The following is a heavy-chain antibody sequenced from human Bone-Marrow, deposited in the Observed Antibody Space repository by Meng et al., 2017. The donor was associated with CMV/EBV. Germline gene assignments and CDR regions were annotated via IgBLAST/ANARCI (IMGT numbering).Heavy chain of an antibody. D-gene: IGHD1-7*01. CDR3: ARGITGTTIYYYGMDV. CDR2: IIPIFGTA. CDR1: GTFISYA. J-gene: IGHJ6*02. V-gene: IGHV1-69*01. Sequence: GTFISYAISWVRQAPGQGLEWMGGIIPIFGTANYAQKFQGRVTITADESTSTAYMELSSLRSEDTAVYYCARGITGTTIYYYGMDVWGQGTTVTVSS.